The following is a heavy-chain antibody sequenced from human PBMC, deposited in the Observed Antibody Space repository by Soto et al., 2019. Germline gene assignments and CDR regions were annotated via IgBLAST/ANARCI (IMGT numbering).Heavy chain of an antibody. V-gene: IGHV1-69*02. CDR3: ARGTTVTKYNWFDP. D-gene: IGHD4-17*01. J-gene: IGHJ5*02. Sequence: QVQLVQSGAEVKKPGSSVKVSCKASGGTFSSYTISWVRQAPGQGLEWMGRIIPILGIANYAQKFQGRVTINADKSTSTAYMELSSLRSEDTAVYYCARGTTVTKYNWFDPWGQGTLVTVSS. CDR2: IIPILGIA. CDR1: GGTFSSYT.